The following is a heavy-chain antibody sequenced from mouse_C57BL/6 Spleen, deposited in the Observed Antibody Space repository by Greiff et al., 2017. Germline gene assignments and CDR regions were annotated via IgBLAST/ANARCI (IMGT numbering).Heavy chain of an antibody. Sequence: VKLMESGPGLVAPSQSLSITCTVSGFSLTSYAISWVRQPPGKGLEWLGVIWTGGGTNYNSALKSRLSISKDNSKSQVFLKMNSLQTDDTARYYCARQDYYGSSSAWFAYWGQGTLVTVSA. CDR1: GFSLTSYA. V-gene: IGHV2-9-1*01. CDR3: ARQDYYGSSSAWFAY. J-gene: IGHJ3*01. CDR2: IWTGGGT. D-gene: IGHD1-1*01.